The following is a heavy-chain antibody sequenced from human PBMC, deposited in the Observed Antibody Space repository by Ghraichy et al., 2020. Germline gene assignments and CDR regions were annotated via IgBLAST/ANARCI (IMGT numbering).Heavy chain of an antibody. CDR1: GFTFSSYS. Sequence: GGSRRLSCAASGFTFSSYSMNWVRQAPGKGLEWVSSISSSSSYIYYADSVKGRFTISRDNAKNSLYLQMNSLRAEDTAVYYCAQSGRITMIVDYGMDVWGQGTTVTVSS. V-gene: IGHV3-21*01. CDR3: AQSGRITMIVDYGMDV. D-gene: IGHD3-22*01. J-gene: IGHJ6*02. CDR2: ISSSSSYI.